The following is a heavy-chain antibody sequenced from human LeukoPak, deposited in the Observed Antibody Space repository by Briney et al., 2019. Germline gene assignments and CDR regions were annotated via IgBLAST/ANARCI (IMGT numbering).Heavy chain of an antibody. D-gene: IGHD3-3*01. CDR3: ARVPSGLRFLEWLSRRNYYFDY. Sequence: ASVKVSCKASGYTFTSYVINWVRQATGQGLEWMGWMNPNSGNKDYAQKFQGRVTMTRNTSIITAYMELSSLRSEDTAVYYCARVPSGLRFLEWLSRRNYYFDYWGQGTLVTVSS. CDR1: GYTFTSYV. CDR2: MNPNSGNK. V-gene: IGHV1-8*01. J-gene: IGHJ4*02.